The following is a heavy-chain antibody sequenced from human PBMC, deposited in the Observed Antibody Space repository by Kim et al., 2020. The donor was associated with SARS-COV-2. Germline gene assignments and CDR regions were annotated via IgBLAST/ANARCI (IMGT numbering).Heavy chain of an antibody. CDR1: GFTFSSYW. J-gene: IGHJ4*02. D-gene: IGHD6-19*01. Sequence: GSLRLSCAASGFTFSSYWMHWVRQAPGKGLVWVSRINSDGSATFYADSVKGRFTISRDNAKNTLYLQVNSLRAEDTAVYYCARGGSSRSGWYSGDYWGQGTLVTVSS. CDR3: ARGGSSRSGWYSGDY. CDR2: INSDGSAT. V-gene: IGHV3-74*01.